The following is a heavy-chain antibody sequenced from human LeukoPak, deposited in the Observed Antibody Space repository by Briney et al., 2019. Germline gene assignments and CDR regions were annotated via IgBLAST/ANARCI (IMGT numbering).Heavy chain of an antibody. J-gene: IGHJ4*02. CDR3: ARGDYYYDNSGYYDRYYFDY. D-gene: IGHD3-22*01. Sequence: GGSLRLSCAASGFTCSSYAMHWVRQAPGKGLGWVAVIWYDGTTKYYADSVKGRFTISSDNSKNSVYLQMNSLRAEDTTVYYCARGDYYYDNSGYYDRYYFDYWGQGTLVTVSS. CDR1: GFTCSSYA. CDR2: IWYDGTTK. V-gene: IGHV3-33*01.